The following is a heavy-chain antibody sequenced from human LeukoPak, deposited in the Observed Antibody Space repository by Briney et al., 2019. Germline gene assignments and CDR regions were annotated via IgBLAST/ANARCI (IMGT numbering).Heavy chain of an antibody. CDR3: ATAMTLDAFDI. J-gene: IGHJ3*02. CDR2: INPSGGST. CDR1: GYTFTSYY. D-gene: IGHD3-22*01. Sequence: ASVTVSFKASGYTFTSYYMHWVRQAPGQGLEWMGIINPSGGSTIYAQKFQGRVTMTEDTSTDTAYMELSSLRSEDTAVYYCATAMTLDAFDIWGQGTMVTVSS. V-gene: IGHV1-46*01.